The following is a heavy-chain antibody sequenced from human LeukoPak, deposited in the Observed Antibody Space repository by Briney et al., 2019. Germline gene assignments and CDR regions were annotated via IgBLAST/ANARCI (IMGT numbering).Heavy chain of an antibody. CDR3: AKCGDYDFWSNMYYYYGMDV. CDR1: GFTFSSYA. D-gene: IGHD3-3*01. CDR2: ISGSGGST. Sequence: GGSLRLSCAASGFTFSSYAMSWVRQAPGKGLEWVSAISGSGGSTYYADSVEGRFTISRDNSKNTLYLQMNSLRAEDTAVYYCAKCGDYDFWSNMYYYYGMDVWGQGTTVTVSS. J-gene: IGHJ6*02. V-gene: IGHV3-23*01.